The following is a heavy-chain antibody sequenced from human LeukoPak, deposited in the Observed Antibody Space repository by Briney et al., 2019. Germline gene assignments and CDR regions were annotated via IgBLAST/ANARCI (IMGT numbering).Heavy chain of an antibody. V-gene: IGHV3-48*03. CDR1: GFTFSSYE. J-gene: IGHJ4*02. CDR2: ISRSGSTI. D-gene: IGHD3-22*01. Sequence: GGSLRLSCAASGFTFSSYEMNWVRQAPGKGLEWVSYISRSGSTIYYADSVKGRFTISRDNAKNSLYLQMNSLRAEDTAVYYCARDSSGFHYFDYWGQGTLVTVSS. CDR3: ARDSSGFHYFDY.